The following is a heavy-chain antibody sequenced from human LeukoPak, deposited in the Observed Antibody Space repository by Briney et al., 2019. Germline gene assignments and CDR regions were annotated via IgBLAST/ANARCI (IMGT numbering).Heavy chain of an antibody. Sequence: GASVTVSFTASGYTFSSYAITWVRQAPGQGLEWVGWISTYNGDTEYAHMLQGRVTMTTDTSTSTVYMDLRSLRSDDTAVYYCARDTYYCSSGSYLDVWGKGTTVTISS. J-gene: IGHJ6*04. V-gene: IGHV1-18*01. D-gene: IGHD3-10*01. CDR2: ISTYNGDT. CDR3: ARDTYYCSSGSYLDV. CDR1: GYTFSSYA.